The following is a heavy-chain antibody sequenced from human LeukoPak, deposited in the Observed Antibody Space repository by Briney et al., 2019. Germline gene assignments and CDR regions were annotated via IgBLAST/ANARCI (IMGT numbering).Heavy chain of an antibody. Sequence: HTGGSLRLSCAASGFAFDDYVMYWVRQTPGKGLEWVSLITGDGGTTFYADSVKGRFTISRDNSKDSLFLQMNSLRTDDTALYHCTKDPRLLNSYGSGSFAMDVWGQGTTVIVSS. CDR3: TKDPRLLNSYGSGSFAMDV. CDR1: GFAFDDYV. V-gene: IGHV3-43*02. D-gene: IGHD3-10*01. J-gene: IGHJ6*02. CDR2: ITGDGGTT.